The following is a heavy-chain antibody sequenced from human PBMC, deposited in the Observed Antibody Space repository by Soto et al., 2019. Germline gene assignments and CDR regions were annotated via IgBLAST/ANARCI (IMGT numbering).Heavy chain of an antibody. CDR3: PFARYTNNRRFDP. V-gene: IGHV4-34*01. Sequence: SETLSLTCAVYGGSFSGYYWTWIRQSPGKGLEWIGEINQSGDTNYSPSLKSRVTISVDSSKNQFSLKLSSVTAADSAVYFCPFARYTNNRRFDPWGQGTLVTVSS. CDR2: INQSGDT. D-gene: IGHD3-9*01. J-gene: IGHJ5*02. CDR1: GGSFSGYY.